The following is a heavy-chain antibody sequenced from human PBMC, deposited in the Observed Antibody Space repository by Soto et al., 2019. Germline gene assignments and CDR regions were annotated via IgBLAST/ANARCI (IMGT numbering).Heavy chain of an antibody. J-gene: IGHJ4*02. V-gene: IGHV1-18*04. Sequence: ASVKASCQASGYTFTTYGSSWVRQAPGQRLEGLEWITAFNGNTNYAQNLQGRVTRITDTSTSTAYMVLRSLRSDDTAVYYCAREYDYVWGSYRYSDYWGQGTLVTVSS. CDR2: ITAFNGNT. CDR3: AREYDYVWGSYRYSDY. CDR1: GYTFTTYG. D-gene: IGHD3-16*02.